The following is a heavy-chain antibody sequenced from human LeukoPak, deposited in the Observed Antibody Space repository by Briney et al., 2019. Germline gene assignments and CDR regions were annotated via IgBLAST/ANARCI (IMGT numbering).Heavy chain of an antibody. D-gene: IGHD5-12*01. J-gene: IGHJ4*02. CDR1: GFTFSSYA. Sequence: LESGGDLGQHGGSLRLFCAASGFTFSSYAMSWVRQAPGKGLEWVLAISGSGGSTYYADYVKGRFTISRDNSKNTLYLQMNSLRAEDTAVYYCAKDRPWIRWVFDYWGQGTLVTVSS. CDR2: ISGSGGST. CDR3: AKDRPWIRWVFDY. V-gene: IGHV3-23*01.